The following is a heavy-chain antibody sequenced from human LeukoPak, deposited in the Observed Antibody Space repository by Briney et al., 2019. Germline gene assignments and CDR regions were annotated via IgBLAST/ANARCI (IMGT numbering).Heavy chain of an antibody. CDR3: ARYYYDSSGYYYENYYYYYMDV. Sequence: PSETLSLTCTVSGGSISSSSYYWGWIRQPPGKGLGWIGSIYYSGSTYYNPSLKSRVTISVDTSKNQFSLKLSSVTAADTAVYYCARYYYDSSGYYYENYYYYYMDVWGKGTTVTVSS. J-gene: IGHJ6*03. V-gene: IGHV4-39*01. D-gene: IGHD3-22*01. CDR2: IYYSGST. CDR1: GGSISSSSYY.